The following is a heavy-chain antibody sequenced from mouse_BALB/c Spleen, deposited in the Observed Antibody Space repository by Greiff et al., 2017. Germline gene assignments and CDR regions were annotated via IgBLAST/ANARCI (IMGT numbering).Heavy chain of an antibody. CDR2: ISSGGSYT. Sequence: EVKLMESGGGLVKPGGSLKLSCAASGFTFSSYAMSWVRQSPEKRLEWVAEISSGGSYTYYPDTVTGRFTISRDNAKNTLYLEMSSLRSEDTAMYYCARGLWLRRKENAMDYWGQGTSVTVSS. D-gene: IGHD2-2*01. CDR1: GFTFSSYA. J-gene: IGHJ4*01. CDR3: ARGLWLRRKENAMDY. V-gene: IGHV5-9-4*01.